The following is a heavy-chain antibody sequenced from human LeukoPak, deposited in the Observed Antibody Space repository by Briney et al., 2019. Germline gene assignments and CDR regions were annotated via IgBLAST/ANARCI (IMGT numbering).Heavy chain of an antibody. J-gene: IGHJ3*01. CDR1: SGSISTSNYY. D-gene: IGHD5-12*01. V-gene: IGHV4-39*07. CDR3: ARQVATKGEWAFDV. Sequence: PSETLSLTCTVSSGSISTSNYYWGWVRQPPGTALEWIGNIFYSGSTYYSPSLKSRVTISLGTSRNQFSLKLNSLTAADTAVYYCARQVATKGEWAFDVWGQGTVVTVSS. CDR2: IFYSGST.